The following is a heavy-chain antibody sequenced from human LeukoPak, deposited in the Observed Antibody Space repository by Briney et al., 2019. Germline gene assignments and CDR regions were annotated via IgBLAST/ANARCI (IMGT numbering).Heavy chain of an antibody. D-gene: IGHD2-15*01. CDR2: IGSSGGGT. CDR1: GLTFNDYA. Sequence: GGSLRLSCEASGLTFNDYAMHWVRQSSGKGLEWVSGIGSSGGGTYYADSVKGRFTISRDTSKDTVYLQMDSLRAEDTAIYYCAKIHQNRVVVGAKGAFDIWGQGTVVTVSS. CDR3: AKIHQNRVVVGAKGAFDI. J-gene: IGHJ3*02. V-gene: IGHV3-23*01.